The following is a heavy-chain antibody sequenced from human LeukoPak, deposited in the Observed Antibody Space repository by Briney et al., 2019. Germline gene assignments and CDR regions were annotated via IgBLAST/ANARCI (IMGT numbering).Heavy chain of an antibody. J-gene: IGHJ4*02. D-gene: IGHD3-3*01. CDR3: TRDRSHSLSDFWSGPIIYNDY. CDR2: ISSSSSYI. CDR1: GFTFSSYS. V-gene: IGHV3-21*01. Sequence: PGGSLRLSCAASGFTFSSYSMNWVRQAPGKGLEWVSSISSSSSYIYYADSVKGRFTISRDNAKNSLYLQMNSLRAEDTAVYYCTRDRSHSLSDFWSGPIIYNDYWGQGTLVTVSS.